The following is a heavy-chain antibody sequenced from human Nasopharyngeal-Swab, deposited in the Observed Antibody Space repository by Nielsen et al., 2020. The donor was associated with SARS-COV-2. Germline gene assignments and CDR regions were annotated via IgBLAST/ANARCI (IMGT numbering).Heavy chain of an antibody. CDR3: ARAQSITMIIGAFDI. V-gene: IGHV4-31*03. Sequence: SETLSLTCTVSGGSISSGGYYWSWIRQHPGTGLEWIGYIYYSGSTYYNPSLKSRVTISVDTSKNQFSLKLSSVTAADTAVYYCARAQSITMIIGAFDIWGQGTMVTVSS. CDR1: GGSISSGGYY. CDR2: IYYSGST. D-gene: IGHD3-22*01. J-gene: IGHJ3*02.